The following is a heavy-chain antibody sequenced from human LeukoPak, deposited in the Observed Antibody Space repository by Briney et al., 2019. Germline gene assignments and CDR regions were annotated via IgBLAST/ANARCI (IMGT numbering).Heavy chain of an antibody. D-gene: IGHD3-16*01. CDR3: ARGATFGGVRQPLDY. CDR2: INHSGST. CDR1: GGSFSGYY. J-gene: IGHJ4*02. V-gene: IGHV4-34*01. Sequence: SETLSLTCAVYGGSFSGYYWSWIRQPPGKGLEWIGEINHSGSTNYNPSLKSRVTISVDTSKNQFSLKLSSLTAADTAVYYCARGATFGGVRQPLDYWGQGTLVTVSS.